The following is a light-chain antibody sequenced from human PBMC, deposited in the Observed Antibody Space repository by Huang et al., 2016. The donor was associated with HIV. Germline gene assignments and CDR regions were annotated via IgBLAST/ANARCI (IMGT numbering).Light chain of an antibody. Sequence: DILLTQSPSSLSASVGDSVTITCRASQNINTYLTWYQQKPGKAPNLLIHSASTLQTGVPSRFSGSGSGTDFTLTVNSLQPEDSATYYCQQGYSALITFGQGTRL. V-gene: IGKV1-39*01. J-gene: IGKJ5*01. CDR2: SAS. CDR1: QNINTY. CDR3: QQGYSALIT.